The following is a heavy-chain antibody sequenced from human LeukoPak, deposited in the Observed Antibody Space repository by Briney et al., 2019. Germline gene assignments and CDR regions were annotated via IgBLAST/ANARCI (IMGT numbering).Heavy chain of an antibody. J-gene: IGHJ3*02. CDR1: GYSFTSYW. D-gene: IGHD2-2*01. CDR3: ASREVVPAAITSDAFDI. Sequence: HGESLKISCKGSGYSFTSYWIGWVRQMPGKGLEWMGIIYPGDSDTRYSPSFQGQVTISADKSISTAYLQWSSLKASDTAMSYCASREVVPAAITSDAFDIWGQGTMVTVSS. V-gene: IGHV5-51*01. CDR2: IYPGDSDT.